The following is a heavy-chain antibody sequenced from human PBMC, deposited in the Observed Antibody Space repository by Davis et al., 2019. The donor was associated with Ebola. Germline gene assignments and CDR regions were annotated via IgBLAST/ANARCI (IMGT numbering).Heavy chain of an antibody. J-gene: IGHJ4*02. CDR1: GFTFSSYS. Sequence: GESLKISCAASGFTFSSYSMNWVRQAPGKGLEWVSYISSSSSTIYYADSVKGRFTISRDNAKNSLYLQMNSLREEDTAVYYCARDRDYYDSSGYYPYYVDYWGQGTLVTVSS. D-gene: IGHD3-22*01. CDR3: ARDRDYYDSSGYYPYYVDY. V-gene: IGHV3-48*02. CDR2: ISSSSSTI.